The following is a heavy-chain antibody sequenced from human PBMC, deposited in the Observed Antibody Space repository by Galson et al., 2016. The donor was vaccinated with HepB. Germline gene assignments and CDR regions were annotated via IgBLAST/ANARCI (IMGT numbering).Heavy chain of an antibody. CDR1: GGSLTTYY. CDR2: VSDSGST. J-gene: IGHJ5*02. CDR3: ARHKVSATEGGFDA. D-gene: IGHD6-13*01. V-gene: IGHV4-59*01. Sequence: ETLSLTCSISGGSLTTYYLNWIRQPPGKGLEWIGNVSDSGSTTYNPSLESRVTISIDTSKKQFSLKLTSVTAADTAVYYCARHKVSATEGGFDAWGQGTLVTVSS.